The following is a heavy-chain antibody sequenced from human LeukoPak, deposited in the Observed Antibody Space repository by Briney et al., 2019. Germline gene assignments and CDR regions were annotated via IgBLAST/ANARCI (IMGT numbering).Heavy chain of an antibody. V-gene: IGHV1-69*05. CDR3: ARDVHGDYGSGWFDP. D-gene: IGHD4-17*01. J-gene: IGHJ5*02. CDR1: GGTFNNSA. CDR2: IIPIFGTA. Sequence: ASVKVSCKPSGGTFNNSAISWVRQAPGQGLEWLGGIIPIFGTAGYAQKFQGRVTITKDESTRTVYLELTSLTSDDTAVYYCARDVHGDYGSGWFDPWGQGTLVSVSS.